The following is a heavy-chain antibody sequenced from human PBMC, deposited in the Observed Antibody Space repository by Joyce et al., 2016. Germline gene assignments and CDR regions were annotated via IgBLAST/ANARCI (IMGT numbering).Heavy chain of an antibody. D-gene: IGHD2-2*01. CDR2: TSDGGST. CDR1: GFTFSSSA. V-gene: IGHV3-23*01. J-gene: IGHJ6*02. Sequence: EVQLLESGGGLVQPGGSLRLSCAASGFTFSSSAINWVRQAPGKGLEWVSATSDGGSTKYADSVKGRFTISRDNSKNTLYLRLNSLRAEDTAVYYCAKDRWCSGTSCYYGLDVWGQGTTVTVSS. CDR3: AKDRWCSGTSCYYGLDV.